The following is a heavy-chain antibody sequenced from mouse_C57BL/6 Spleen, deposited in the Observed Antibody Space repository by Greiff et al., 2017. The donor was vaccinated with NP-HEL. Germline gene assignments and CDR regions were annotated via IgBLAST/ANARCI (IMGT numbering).Heavy chain of an antibody. J-gene: IGHJ1*03. CDR1: GYAFSSSW. CDR2: IYPGDGDT. D-gene: IGHD2-3*01. Sequence: QVQLQQSGPELVKPGASVKISCKASGYAFSSSWMNWVKQRPGKGLEWIGRIYPGDGDTNYNGKFKGKATLTADKSSSTAYMQLSSLTSEDSAVYFGARDDGYWYFDVWGTGTTVTVSS. V-gene: IGHV1-82*01. CDR3: ARDDGYWYFDV.